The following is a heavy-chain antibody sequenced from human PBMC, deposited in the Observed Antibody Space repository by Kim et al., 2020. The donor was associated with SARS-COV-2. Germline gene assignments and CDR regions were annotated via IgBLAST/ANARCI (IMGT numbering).Heavy chain of an antibody. V-gene: IGHV1-2*02. J-gene: IGHJ5*02. CDR1: GYTFTGYY. CDR3: ARERGGCSSTSCYLKYNWFDP. D-gene: IGHD2-2*01. Sequence: ASVKVSCKASGYTFTGYYMHWVRQAPGQGLEWMGWINPNSGGTNYAQKFQGRVTMTRDTSISTAYMELSRLRSDDTAVYYCARERGGCSSTSCYLKYNWFDPWGQGTLVTVSS. CDR2: INPNSGGT.